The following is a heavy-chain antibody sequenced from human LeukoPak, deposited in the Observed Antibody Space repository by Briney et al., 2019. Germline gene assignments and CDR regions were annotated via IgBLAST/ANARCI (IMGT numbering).Heavy chain of an antibody. CDR3: AKEKGLHPYYFDY. CDR2: MRYDGNNK. V-gene: IGHV3-30*02. CDR1: GFTFSSYG. Sequence: GRSLRLSCAASGFTFSSYGMDWVRQAPGKGLGWVAVMRYDGNNKYYADSVKGRFTISRDNSKNTLYLKMNSLRAEDTAVYYCAKEKGLHPYYFDYWGQGTLVTVSS. J-gene: IGHJ4*02.